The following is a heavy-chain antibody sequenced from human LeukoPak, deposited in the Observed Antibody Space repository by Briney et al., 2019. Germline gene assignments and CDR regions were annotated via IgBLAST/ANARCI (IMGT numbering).Heavy chain of an antibody. Sequence: ASVKVSCKASGFTFSGYYMHWVRRAPGQGLEWMGWINPNSGGTNYAQKFQGRVTMTRDTSISTAYMELSRLRSDDTAVYYCARQEISGVAAGVGMDVWGQGTTVTVSS. CDR2: INPNSGGT. CDR1: GFTFSGYY. V-gene: IGHV1-2*02. CDR3: ARQEISGVAAGVGMDV. D-gene: IGHD3-3*01. J-gene: IGHJ6*02.